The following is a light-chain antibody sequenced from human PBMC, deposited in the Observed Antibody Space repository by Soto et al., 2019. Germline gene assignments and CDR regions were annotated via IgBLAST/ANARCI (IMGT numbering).Light chain of an antibody. CDR1: QPIRDL. CDR2: KAS. J-gene: IGKJ1*01. CDR3: QHYDHYPWT. Sequence: IQMTQSPSMVSASVGDKVIITCRASQPIRDLLAWYQQRPGKAPELLIYKASHLQTGVPSRFSGTGFGTEFTLTFTSLQPDDLATYYCQHYDHYPWTFGQGTKVEV. V-gene: IGKV1-5*03.